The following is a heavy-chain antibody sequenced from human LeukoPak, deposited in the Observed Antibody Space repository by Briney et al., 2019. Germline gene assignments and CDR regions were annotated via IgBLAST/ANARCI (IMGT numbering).Heavy chain of an antibody. CDR3: ARADSSGYQPFQH. CDR2: INPNSGGT. J-gene: IGHJ1*01. V-gene: IGHV1-2*02. Sequence: GASVKVSCKASGYTFTGYYMHWVRQAPGQGLEWMGWINPNSGGTNYAQKFQGRVTMTRDTSISTAYMELSRLRSDDTAVYYCARADSSGYQPFQHWGQGTLVTVSS. D-gene: IGHD3-22*01. CDR1: GYTFTGYY.